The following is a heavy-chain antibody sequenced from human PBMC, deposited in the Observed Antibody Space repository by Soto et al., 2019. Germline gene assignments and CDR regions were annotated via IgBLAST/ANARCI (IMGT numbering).Heavy chain of an antibody. J-gene: IGHJ4*02. D-gene: IGHD1-26*01. CDR3: AIVGRSGSYLWFVDY. CDR1: GGSISSYY. V-gene: IGHV4-59*01. CDR2: IYYSGST. Sequence: SETLSLTCAVSGGSISSYYWSWIRQPPGKGLEWIGYIYYSGSTNYNPSLKSRVTISVDTSKNQFSLKLSSVTAADTAVYYCAIVGRSGSYLWFVDYWGQGTLVTVSS.